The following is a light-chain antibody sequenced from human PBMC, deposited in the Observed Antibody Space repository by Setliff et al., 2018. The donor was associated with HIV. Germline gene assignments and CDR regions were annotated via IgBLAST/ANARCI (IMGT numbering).Light chain of an antibody. V-gene: IGLV2-14*01. CDR3: SSYTTSTTLVYV. CDR2: DVT. CDR1: SSDVGGHDY. J-gene: IGLJ1*01. Sequence: QSALTQVASVSGSPGQSITISCTGTSSDVGGHDYVSWYQQHPDKAPKLIIYDVTNRPSGISDRFSGSKSGNTASLTISGLQTEDEATYFCSSYTTSTTLVYVFGTGTKSPS.